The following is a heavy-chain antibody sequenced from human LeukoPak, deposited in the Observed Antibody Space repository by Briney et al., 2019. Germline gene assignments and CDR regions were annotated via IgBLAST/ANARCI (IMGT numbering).Heavy chain of an antibody. J-gene: IGHJ4*02. V-gene: IGHV3-21*01. D-gene: IGHD5-12*01. Sequence: GGSLRLSCAASGFTFSSYSMNWVRQAPGKGLGWVSSISSSRSYIYYAASVKGRFTISRHNAKNSLYLKMNSLRAEDTAVYYCARDVDIVATIVADYWGQGTLVTVSS. CDR1: GFTFSSYS. CDR3: ARDVDIVATIVADY. CDR2: ISSSRSYI.